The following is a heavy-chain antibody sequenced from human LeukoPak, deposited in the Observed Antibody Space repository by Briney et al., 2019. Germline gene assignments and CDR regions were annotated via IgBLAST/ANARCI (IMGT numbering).Heavy chain of an antibody. CDR2: ISSSGGTI. D-gene: IGHD5-18*01. V-gene: IGHV3-48*03. CDR3: ARGARGYTYGRFDY. Sequence: GGSIRLSCAASGFTFSTYEINWVRQARGRVLEWLSYISSSGGTIYYADPVKGRFTISRDNAKNSLYLQMNSLRAEDTAVYYCARGARGYTYGRFDYWGQGTLVTVSS. J-gene: IGHJ4*02. CDR1: GFTFSTYE.